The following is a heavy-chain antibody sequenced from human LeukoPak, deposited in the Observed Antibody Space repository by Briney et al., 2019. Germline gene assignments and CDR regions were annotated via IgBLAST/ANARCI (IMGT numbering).Heavy chain of an antibody. V-gene: IGHV3-23*01. J-gene: IGHJ3*01. CDR3: AQGDSYYDFLLSV. CDR1: GFTFRSYA. Sequence: GSPSLSCDASGFTFRSYAMTWVRPAPGKGLEWVSAISGSGAKTYYADSVKGRFTISRDNSRNTLYLQMNSLRVEDTAVYYCAQGDSYYDFLLSVWGQGTMVTISS. D-gene: IGHD3-3*01. CDR2: ISGSGAKT.